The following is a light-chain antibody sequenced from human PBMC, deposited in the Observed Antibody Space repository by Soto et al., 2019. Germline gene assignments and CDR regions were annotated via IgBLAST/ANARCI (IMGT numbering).Light chain of an antibody. V-gene: IGKV3-20*01. Sequence: IVLTQFPGTLSLSPGERATLACRASQSVATSYLAWYQQKPGQAPRLLIFGASTRATGIPDRFSGNGSATDLTLTISRLEPEDFALYYCQQYGSSIFTFGPGTRVDIK. CDR1: QSVATSY. CDR2: GAS. J-gene: IGKJ3*01. CDR3: QQYGSSIFT.